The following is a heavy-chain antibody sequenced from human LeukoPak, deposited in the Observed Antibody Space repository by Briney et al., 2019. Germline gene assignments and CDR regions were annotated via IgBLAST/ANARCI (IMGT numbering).Heavy chain of an antibody. CDR3: VKGHTYGMI. V-gene: IGHV3-11*01. CDR2: ISTTGTTM. Sequence: KPGGSLRLSCAASGFTFSDFYMSWLRQTPGKGLEWVSYISTTGTTMDYADSVKGRFTISRDNAKDSLYLQMSNLGAEDTAVYYCVKGHTYGMIWGQGTLVTVSS. CDR1: GFTFSDFY. D-gene: IGHD5-18*01. J-gene: IGHJ1*01.